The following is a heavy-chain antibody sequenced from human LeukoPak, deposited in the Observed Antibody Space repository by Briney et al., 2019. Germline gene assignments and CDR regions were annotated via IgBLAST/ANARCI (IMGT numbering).Heavy chain of an antibody. CDR2: INPSGGST. D-gene: IGHD3-22*01. Sequence: GASVKVSCKASGYTFTSYYMHWVRQAPGQGLEWMGIINPSGGSTSYAQKFQGRVTMTRDTSTSTVYMELSSLRSEDTAVYYCASNTYYYDSSGSDAFDIWGQGTMVTVSS. V-gene: IGHV1-46*01. CDR1: GYTFTSYY. J-gene: IGHJ3*02. CDR3: ASNTYYYDSSGSDAFDI.